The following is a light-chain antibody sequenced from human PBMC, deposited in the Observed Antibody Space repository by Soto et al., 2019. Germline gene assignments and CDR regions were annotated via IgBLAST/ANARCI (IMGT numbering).Light chain of an antibody. Sequence: IHVTQPPSTLSASGGARITITCWASQTLIHWLAWYQQNPVKAPNLLIYSSSTLSSGVPSRFSGRGSGTEYPLTISSLQPDVFATYYQHRHDTYPFGFGGGTKVDVK. CDR1: QTLIHW. CDR2: SSS. V-gene: IGKV1-5*03. CDR3: HRHDTYPFG. J-gene: IGKJ4*01.